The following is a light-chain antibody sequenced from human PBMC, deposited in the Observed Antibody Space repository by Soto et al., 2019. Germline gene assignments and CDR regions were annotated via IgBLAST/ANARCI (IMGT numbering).Light chain of an antibody. CDR1: SSNIGSNT. V-gene: IGLV1-44*01. Sequence: QSALTQPPSTSGTPGQRVTISCSGSSSNIGSNTVNWYQQLPGTAPKLLIYSNNQRPSGVPDRFSGSKSGTSASLAISGLQSADDSDYSCAAWDDSLTGPVFGGGTKVTVL. J-gene: IGLJ2*01. CDR3: AAWDDSLTGPV. CDR2: SNN.